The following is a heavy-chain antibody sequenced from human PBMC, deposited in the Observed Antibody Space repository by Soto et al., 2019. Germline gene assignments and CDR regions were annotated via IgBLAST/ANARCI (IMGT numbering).Heavy chain of an antibody. J-gene: IGHJ4*02. D-gene: IGHD6-13*01. CDR2: IYYSGST. CDR3: ARVYVDPTPSSPRPFDY. V-gene: IGHV4-31*03. Sequence: QVQLQESGPGLVKPSQTLTLTCTVSGGSISSGGYYWSWIRQHPGKGLEWIGYIYYSGSTYYNPSLKSRVTISVDTSKNQFSLKLSSVTAADTAVYYCARVYVDPTPSSPRPFDYWGQGTLVTVSS. CDR1: GGSISSGGYY.